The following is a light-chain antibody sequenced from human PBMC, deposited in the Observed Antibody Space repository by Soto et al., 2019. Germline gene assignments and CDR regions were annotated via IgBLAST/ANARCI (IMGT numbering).Light chain of an antibody. J-gene: IGKJ1*01. V-gene: IGKV1-5*01. Sequence: GDRVTITCRASQTISNWLAWYQQKPGKAPKLLIYDASTLESGVPSRFSGSGSGTEFTLTISSLQPDDFATYYCQQYNSYRTFGQGTKVDIK. CDR1: QTISNW. CDR3: QQYNSYRT. CDR2: DAS.